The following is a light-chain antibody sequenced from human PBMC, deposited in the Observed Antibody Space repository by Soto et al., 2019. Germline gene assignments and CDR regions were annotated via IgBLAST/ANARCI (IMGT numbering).Light chain of an antibody. J-gene: IGLJ2*01. CDR3: CSYAGSSTSVV. CDR1: SSDVGSYNL. V-gene: IGLV2-23*01. Sequence: ALTQPASVSGSPGQSLTISCTGTSSDVGSYNLVSWYQQHPGKAPKLMIYEGSKRPSGVSNRFSGSKSGNTASLTISGLQAEDEADYYCCSYAGSSTSVVFGGGTKLTVL. CDR2: EGS.